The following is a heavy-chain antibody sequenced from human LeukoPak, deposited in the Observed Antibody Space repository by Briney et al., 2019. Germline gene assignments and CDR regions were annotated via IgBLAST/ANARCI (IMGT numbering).Heavy chain of an antibody. CDR2: IHHSGST. V-gene: IGHV4-30-2*01. J-gene: IGHJ4*02. Sequence: KPSETLSLTCAVSGGSISSGGYSWSWIRQPPGKGLEWIGEIHHSGSTNYNPSLKSRVTISVDTSKNQFSLKLSSVTAADTAVYYCARRPTNYSGSSSWAVDYWGQGTLVTVSS. CDR1: GGSISSGGYS. CDR3: ARRPTNYSGSSSWAVDY. D-gene: IGHD6-13*01.